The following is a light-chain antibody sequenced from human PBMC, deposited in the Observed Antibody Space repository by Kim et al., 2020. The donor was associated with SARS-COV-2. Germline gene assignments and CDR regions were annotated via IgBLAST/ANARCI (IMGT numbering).Light chain of an antibody. CDR2: DNN. Sequence: GQKVTLSCSGGSSNIGNNYVSWYQQLPGTAPKLLIYDNNQRPSGIPDRFSGSKSGTSATLGITGLQTGDEADYYCGTWDSSLSAGVFGGGTQLTVL. CDR3: GTWDSSLSAGV. J-gene: IGLJ2*01. V-gene: IGLV1-51*01. CDR1: SSNIGNNY.